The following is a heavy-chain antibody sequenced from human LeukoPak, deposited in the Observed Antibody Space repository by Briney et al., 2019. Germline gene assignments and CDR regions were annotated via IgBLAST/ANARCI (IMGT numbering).Heavy chain of an antibody. J-gene: IGHJ3*01. CDR3: VRQSEVGINDAFDF. CDR1: GFTFSDYY. V-gene: IGHV3-11*06. D-gene: IGHD1-26*01. CDR2: ISSSSGHT. Sequence: GGSLRLSCAASGFTFSDYYMSWIRQTPGKGLEWVSYISSSSGHTEYADSVKGRFTVSRDNAKNSLFLQLNSLRADDTAVYYCVRQSEVGINDAFDFWGQGTMVTVSS.